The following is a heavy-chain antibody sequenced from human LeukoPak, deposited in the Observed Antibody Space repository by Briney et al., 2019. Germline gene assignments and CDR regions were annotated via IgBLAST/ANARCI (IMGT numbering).Heavy chain of an antibody. Sequence: PSETLSLTCTLSGASISSYYWSWIRHSPGKGLEWIGYIYYSGSPNHNPSLKSRVTMSLHTSKNQLSLKLSSVTAADTAICYCARHKSGSYNSIAYWGQGTLVTVSS. D-gene: IGHD1-26*01. CDR1: GASISSYY. CDR2: IYYSGSP. V-gene: IGHV4-59*08. CDR3: ARHKSGSYNSIAY. J-gene: IGHJ4*02.